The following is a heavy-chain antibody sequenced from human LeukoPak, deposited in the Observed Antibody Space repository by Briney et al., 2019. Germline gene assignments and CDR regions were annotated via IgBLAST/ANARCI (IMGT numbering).Heavy chain of an antibody. V-gene: IGHV4-61*02. CDR3: ARGKIVAPPPFDY. CDR2: IYTSGST. Sequence: SETLSLTCTVSGGSISSGSYYWSWIRQPAGKGLEWIGRIYTSGSTNYNPSLKSRVTISVDTSKNQFSLKLSSVTAADTAVYYCARGKIVAPPPFDYWGQGTLVTASS. J-gene: IGHJ4*02. CDR1: GGSISSGSYY. D-gene: IGHD3-22*01.